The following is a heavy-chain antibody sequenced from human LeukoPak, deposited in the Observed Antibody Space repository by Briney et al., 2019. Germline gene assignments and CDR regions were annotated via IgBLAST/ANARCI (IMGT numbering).Heavy chain of an antibody. V-gene: IGHV4-4*07. Sequence: GSLRLSCVASGLTFSNYAMSWIRQPAGKGLEWIGRIYTSGSTNYNPSLKSRVTISVDTSKNQFSLKLSSVTAADTAVYYCAREAVVVVDYWGQGTLVTVSS. CDR3: AREAVVVVDY. D-gene: IGHD3-22*01. J-gene: IGHJ4*02. CDR1: GLTFSNYA. CDR2: IYTSGST.